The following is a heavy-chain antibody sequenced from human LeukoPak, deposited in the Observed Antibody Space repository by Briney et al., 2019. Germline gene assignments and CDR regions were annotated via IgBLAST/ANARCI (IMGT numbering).Heavy chain of an antibody. CDR2: IYYSGST. J-gene: IGHJ1*01. Sequence: PSETLSLTCTVSGGSISSSSYYWGWIRQPPGKGLEWIGSIYYSGSTNYNPSLKSRVTISVDTSKNQFSLNLSSVTAADTAVYYCATFIAAAGTTGYYFQHWGQGTLVTVSS. CDR3: ATFIAAAGTTGYYFQH. CDR1: GGSISSSSYY. V-gene: IGHV4-39*07. D-gene: IGHD6-13*01.